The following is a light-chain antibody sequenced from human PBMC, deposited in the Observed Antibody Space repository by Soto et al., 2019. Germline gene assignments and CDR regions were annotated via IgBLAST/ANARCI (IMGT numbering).Light chain of an antibody. CDR1: QSISSW. CDR2: KAS. CDR3: QQYNSFPT. Sequence: DIQMTQSPSTLSASVGDRVTITCRASQSISSWLAWYQQKPGKAPKLLIYKASSLESGVPSRFSGGGSGTVFTLTISSLQPDDFANYCCQQYNSFPTFGQGTKVEIK. J-gene: IGKJ1*01. V-gene: IGKV1-5*03.